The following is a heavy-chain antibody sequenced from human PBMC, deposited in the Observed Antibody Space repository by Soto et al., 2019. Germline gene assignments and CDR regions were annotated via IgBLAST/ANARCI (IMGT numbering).Heavy chain of an antibody. CDR2: ISSSSSYI. Sequence: SLRLSCASSGFTCSSYSMNWVRQAPGKGLEWVSSISSSSSYIYYADSVKGRFTISRDNAKNSLYLQMNSLRAEDTAVYYCARRSSPYYYYGMDVWGQGTTVTVSS. D-gene: IGHD6-6*01. CDR1: GFTCSSYS. J-gene: IGHJ6*02. V-gene: IGHV3-21*01. CDR3: ARRSSPYYYYGMDV.